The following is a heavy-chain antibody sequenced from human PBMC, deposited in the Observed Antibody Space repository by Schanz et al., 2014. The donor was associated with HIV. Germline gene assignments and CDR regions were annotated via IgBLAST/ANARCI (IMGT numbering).Heavy chain of an antibody. Sequence: QVQLVESGGDLVKPGGSLRLSCTASGFSFSDYHMSWIRQAPGKGLEWVSSLSGSGSNIYYADSVKGRFTISRDNARTSLYLQMNSLRAEDTAVYYCARVFGRTYGWPDYWGQGTLVTVSS. CDR1: GFSFSDYH. D-gene: IGHD3-10*01. V-gene: IGHV3-11*01. CDR2: LSGSGSNI. CDR3: ARVFGRTYGWPDY. J-gene: IGHJ4*02.